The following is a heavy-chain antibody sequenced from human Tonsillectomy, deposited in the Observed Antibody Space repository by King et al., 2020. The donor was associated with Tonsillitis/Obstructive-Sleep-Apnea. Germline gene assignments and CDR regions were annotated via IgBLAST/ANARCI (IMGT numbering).Heavy chain of an antibody. J-gene: IGHJ4*02. V-gene: IGHV1-46*01. CDR3: ARERYSYGKGTDY. Sequence: QLVQSGAEVKKPGASVNVSCKASGYTFTSYYMHWVRQAPGQGLEWMGIINPSGGSTSYAQKFQGRVTMTRETSTSTVYMELSSLISEDTAGYYCARERYSYGKGTDYWGQGTLVTVSS. CDR2: INPSGGST. CDR1: GYTFTSYY. D-gene: IGHD5-18*01.